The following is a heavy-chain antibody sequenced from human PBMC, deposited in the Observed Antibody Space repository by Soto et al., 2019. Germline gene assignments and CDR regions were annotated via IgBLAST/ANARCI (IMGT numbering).Heavy chain of an antibody. CDR1: GFTFSSYG. Sequence: GGSLRLSCAASGFTFSSYGMHWVRQAPGKGLEWVAVIWYDGSNKYYADSVKGRFTISRDNSKNTLYLQMNSLRAEDTAVYYCARPGGSGSKNHYYFDYWGQGTLVTVSS. D-gene: IGHD3-10*01. V-gene: IGHV3-33*01. J-gene: IGHJ4*02. CDR3: ARPGGSGSKNHYYFDY. CDR2: IWYDGSNK.